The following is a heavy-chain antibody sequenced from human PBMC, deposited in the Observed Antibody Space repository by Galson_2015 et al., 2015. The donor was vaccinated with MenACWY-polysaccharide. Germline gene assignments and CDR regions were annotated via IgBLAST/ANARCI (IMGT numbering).Heavy chain of an antibody. D-gene: IGHD6-13*01. Sequence: SETLSLTCTVSGDSISRDSFYWGWIRQPPGKGLEWIGSIYYSGNTYDNPSLKSRVTISVDTSKTQFSLKLSSVTAADTAVYYCARYTAPGIAATGRAFDPWGQGTLVTVSS. J-gene: IGHJ5*02. CDR2: IYYSGNT. CDR1: GDSISRDSFY. CDR3: ARYTAPGIAATGRAFDP. V-gene: IGHV4-39*01.